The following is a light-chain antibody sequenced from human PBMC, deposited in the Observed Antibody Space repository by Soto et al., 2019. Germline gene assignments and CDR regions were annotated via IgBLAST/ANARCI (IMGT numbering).Light chain of an antibody. CDR1: SGHSRYT. Sequence: QLVLTQSPSAAASLGASVKLTCTLSSGHSRYTIAWHQKQPEKGPHYLMKVESDGSHSKGDGIPDSFSGSSSGAERYLTISGLQSEDEADYYCQTWGTGIPFGGGTKLTVL. CDR3: QTWGTGIP. J-gene: IGLJ2*01. V-gene: IGLV4-69*01. CDR2: VESDGSH.